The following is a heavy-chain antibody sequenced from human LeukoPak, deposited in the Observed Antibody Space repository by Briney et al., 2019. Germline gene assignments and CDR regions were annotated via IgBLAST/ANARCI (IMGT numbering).Heavy chain of an antibody. CDR3: AKELYGNPSGY. V-gene: IGHV3-23*01. J-gene: IGHJ4*02. D-gene: IGHD2-8*01. CDR1: GFTSSGYA. CDR2: ISGDGGTI. Sequence: PGGSLRLSCAASGFTSSGYAMSWVRQAPGKGLEWVSAISGDGGTISYAASVRGRFTISRDNAKNTLFLQMSSLRAGDTALYYCAKELYGNPSGYWGQGTRVTVSS.